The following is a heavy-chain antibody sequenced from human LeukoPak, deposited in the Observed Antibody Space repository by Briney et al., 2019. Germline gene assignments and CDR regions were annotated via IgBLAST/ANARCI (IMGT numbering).Heavy chain of an antibody. CDR2: INHSGST. CDR1: GGSFSGHY. Sequence: SETLSLTCAVYGGSFSGHYWSWIRQPPGKGLEWIGEINHSGSTNYNPSLKSRVTISVDTSKNQFSLKLSSVTAADTAVYYCARWGYTRFDYWGQGTLVTVSS. CDR3: ARWGYTRFDY. V-gene: IGHV4-34*01. J-gene: IGHJ4*02. D-gene: IGHD5-24*01.